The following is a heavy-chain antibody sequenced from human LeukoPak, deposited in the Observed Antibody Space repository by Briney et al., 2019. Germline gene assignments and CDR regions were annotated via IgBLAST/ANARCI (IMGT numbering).Heavy chain of an antibody. D-gene: IGHD4-23*01. CDR1: GFPSSGYG. Sequence: GGPLGLSCEASGFPSSGYGITWVGQPPGKGLVWVSRIASDGSSTTYADSVKGRFSISRDNAKNTLYLQMNSLRVVDTAVYYCARGRPHGNDYWGQGTLVTVSS. V-gene: IGHV3-74*01. CDR2: IASDGSST. J-gene: IGHJ4*02. CDR3: ARGRPHGNDY.